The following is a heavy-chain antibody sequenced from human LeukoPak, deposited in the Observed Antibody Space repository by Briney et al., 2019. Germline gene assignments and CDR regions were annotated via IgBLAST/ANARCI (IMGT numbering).Heavy chain of an antibody. CDR2: ISDDGRSK. CDR3: AKRPSDYGDYVSYFDY. D-gene: IGHD4-17*01. J-gene: IGHJ4*02. V-gene: IGHV3-30*18. Sequence: GGSLRLSCAASGFSSISYGMHWVRQAPGKGLEWVGVISDDGRSKDYADSVKGRFTISRDNSKDTLYLQMNSLRDEDTAVYYCAKRPSDYGDYVSYFDYWGQGTLVTVSS. CDR1: GFSSISYG.